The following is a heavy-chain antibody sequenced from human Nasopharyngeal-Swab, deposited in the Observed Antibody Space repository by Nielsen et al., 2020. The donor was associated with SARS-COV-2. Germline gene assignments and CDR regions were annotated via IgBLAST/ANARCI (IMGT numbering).Heavy chain of an antibody. J-gene: IGHJ5*02. D-gene: IGHD1-26*01. Sequence: WIRQPPGKGLEWVSYISSSSSYTNYADSVKGRFTISRDNAKNSLYLQMNSLRAEDTAVYYCARTSYGRLGVNWFDPWGQGTLVTVSS. CDR3: ARTSYGRLGVNWFDP. V-gene: IGHV3-11*03. CDR2: ISSSSSYT.